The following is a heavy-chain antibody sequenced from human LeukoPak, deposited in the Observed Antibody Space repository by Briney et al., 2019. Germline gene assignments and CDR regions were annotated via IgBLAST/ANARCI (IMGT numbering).Heavy chain of an antibody. J-gene: IGHJ5*02. D-gene: IGHD3-9*01. CDR3: ARDYNILTDIYPSWFDP. CDR2: ISSSGSTI. V-gene: IGHV3-48*03. Sequence: GGSLRLSCAASGFTFSSYEMNWVRQAPGKGLEWVSYISSSGSTIYYADSVKGRFTISRDNAKNSLYLQMNSLRAEDTAVYYCARDYNILTDIYPSWFDPWGQGTLVTVSS. CDR1: GFTFSSYE.